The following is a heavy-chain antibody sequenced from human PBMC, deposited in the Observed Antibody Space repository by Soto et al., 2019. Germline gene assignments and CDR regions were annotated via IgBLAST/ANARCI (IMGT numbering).Heavy chain of an antibody. J-gene: IGHJ3*02. D-gene: IGHD2-21*01. CDR3: ARAKEVVIAALDI. V-gene: IGHV3-23*01. CDR1: GFMFNNSA. Sequence: RLSCKASGFMFNNSAMTWVRQAPGQGLQWVASVSDNGGSRGGTYYADSVKGRFTISRDNSKNTLYLQLDSLTGADTAVYYCARAKEVVIAALDIWGQGTMVTVSS. CDR2: VSDNGGSRGGT.